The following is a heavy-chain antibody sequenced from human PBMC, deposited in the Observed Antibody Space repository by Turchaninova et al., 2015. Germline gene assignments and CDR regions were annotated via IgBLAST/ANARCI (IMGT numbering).Heavy chain of an antibody. J-gene: IGHJ4*02. D-gene: IGHD1-7*01. CDR3: ARGLTGTTDLFDY. V-gene: IGHV3-48*04. Sequence: EVQLVESGGGLVQPGGSLRLSCAASGFTFSSYSMNWGPQAPGKGLEWVSYIRSSSSTIYYADSVKGRFTISRDNAKNSLYLQMNSLRAEDTAVYYCARGLTGTTDLFDYWGQGTLVTVSS. CDR1: GFTFSSYS. CDR2: IRSSSSTI.